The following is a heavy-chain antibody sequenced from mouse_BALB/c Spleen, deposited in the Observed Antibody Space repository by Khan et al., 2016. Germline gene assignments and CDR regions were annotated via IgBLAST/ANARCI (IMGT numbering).Heavy chain of an antibody. Sequence: QIQLVQSGPELKKPGETVKISCKASGYTFTNYGMNWVKQAPGKGLKWMGWINTYTGEPTYADDFKGRFAFSLETSASTDYLQINNLKNEDTATYFCARDVITTTGSSAYWGQGTLVTVSA. CDR2: INTYTGEP. CDR1: GYTFTNYG. J-gene: IGHJ3*01. CDR3: ARDVITTTGSSAY. D-gene: IGHD2-4*01. V-gene: IGHV9-3-1*01.